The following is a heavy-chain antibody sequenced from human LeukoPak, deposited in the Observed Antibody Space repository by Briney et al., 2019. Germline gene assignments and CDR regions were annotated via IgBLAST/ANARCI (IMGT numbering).Heavy chain of an antibody. CDR3: AKAGVRDSSGWYYFDY. V-gene: IGHV3-9*03. J-gene: IGHJ4*02. CDR2: ISWSGGSI. Sequence: GGSLRLPCAASGFTFDDYAMHWGRQAPGKGLEWVSGISWSGGSIGYADSVKGRFTISRDNAKNSLYLQMNSLRAEDMALYYCAKAGVRDSSGWYYFDYWGQGTLVTVSS. CDR1: GFTFDDYA. D-gene: IGHD6-19*01.